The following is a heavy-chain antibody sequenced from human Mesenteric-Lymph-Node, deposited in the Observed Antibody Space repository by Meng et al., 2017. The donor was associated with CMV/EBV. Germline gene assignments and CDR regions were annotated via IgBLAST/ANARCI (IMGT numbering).Heavy chain of an antibody. V-gene: IGHV1-18*01. Sequence: ASVKVSCKASGYTFSSYGISWVRQAPGEGLKWMGWISAYNGKTKYAQMVQGRVTMTTDTSTRTAYMDLRSLRSDDTAVYYCARFRTYEDFWSEGTKEKPDAFDIWGQGTMVTVSS. J-gene: IGHJ3*02. CDR2: ISAYNGKT. CDR1: GYTFSSYG. D-gene: IGHD3-3*01. CDR3: ARFRTYEDFWSEGTKEKPDAFDI.